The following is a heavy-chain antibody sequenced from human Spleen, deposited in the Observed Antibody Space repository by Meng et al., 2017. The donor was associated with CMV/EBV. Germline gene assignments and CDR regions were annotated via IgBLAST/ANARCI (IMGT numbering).Heavy chain of an antibody. Sequence: GESLRLSCAASGFTFSSYAMSWVRQAPGKGLEWVSSISDGGGTTYHADSVEGRFSISRDNSNNTLYLQVNSLRAEDTAVYYCAKDWPRNWFDPWGQGTLVTVSS. V-gene: IGHV3-23*01. J-gene: IGHJ5*02. CDR3: AKDWPRNWFDP. CDR2: ISDGGGTT. CDR1: GFTFSSYA.